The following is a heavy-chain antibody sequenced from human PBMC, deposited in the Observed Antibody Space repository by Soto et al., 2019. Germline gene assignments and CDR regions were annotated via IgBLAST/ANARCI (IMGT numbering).Heavy chain of an antibody. CDR1: GGSVSGGSYF. V-gene: IGHV4-61*01. Sequence: PSETLSLTCTVSGGSVSGGSYFWSWVRQPPGKGLEWIGYFYYSGSTKYNPSLKSRVTILEDTSKNQFSLKLSSVTAADTAVYYCASPKIAFYNWFDPWGQGTLVTVSS. D-gene: IGHD3-3*02. CDR3: ASPKIAFYNWFDP. J-gene: IGHJ5*02. CDR2: FYYSGST.